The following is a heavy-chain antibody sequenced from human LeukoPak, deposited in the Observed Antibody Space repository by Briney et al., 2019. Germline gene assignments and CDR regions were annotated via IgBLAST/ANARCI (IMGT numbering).Heavy chain of an antibody. CDR3: ARDGQYYDSAFDI. CDR2: IYYSGST. CDR1: GGSISSYY. Sequence: PAETLSLTCTVSGGSISSYYWSWIRQPPGKGLEWIGYIYYSGSTNYNPSLKSRVTISVDTSKNQFSLKLSSVTAADTAVYYCARDGQYYDSAFDIWGQGTMVTVSS. V-gene: IGHV4-59*01. D-gene: IGHD3-22*01. J-gene: IGHJ3*02.